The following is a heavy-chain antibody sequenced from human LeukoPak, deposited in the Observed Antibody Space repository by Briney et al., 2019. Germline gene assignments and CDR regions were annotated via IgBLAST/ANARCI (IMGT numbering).Heavy chain of an antibody. CDR1: GFTFSSYE. CDR2: VSANGDTI. D-gene: IGHD2-2*01. Sequence: PGGSLRLSCAASGFTFSSYEMNWARQAPGKGLEWVSYVSANGDTIYYADSVRGRFTISRDNAKNSLFLLMNSLRAEDTAVYYCVGAYAGLLDYWGQGTPVTVSS. V-gene: IGHV3-48*03. CDR3: VGAYAGLLDY. J-gene: IGHJ4*02.